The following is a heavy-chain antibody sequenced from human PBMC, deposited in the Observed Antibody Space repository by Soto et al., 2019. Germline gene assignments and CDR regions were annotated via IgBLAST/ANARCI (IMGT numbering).Heavy chain of an antibody. CDR1: GYTFTGYY. CDR3: ARDSGFWSGYGMDV. V-gene: IGHV1-2*04. Sequence: GASVKVSCKASGYTFTGYYMHWVRQAPGQGLEWMGWINPNSGGTNYAQKFQGWVTMTRDTSISTAYMELSRLRSDDTAVYYCARDSGFWSGYGMDVWGQGTTVTVPS. D-gene: IGHD3-3*01. CDR2: INPNSGGT. J-gene: IGHJ6*02.